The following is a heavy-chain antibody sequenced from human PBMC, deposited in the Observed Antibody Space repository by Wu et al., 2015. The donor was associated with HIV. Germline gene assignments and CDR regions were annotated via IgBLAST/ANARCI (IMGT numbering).Heavy chain of an antibody. CDR3: ARAYCSGGGCYSDAFDL. Sequence: QVQLLQSGAEVKKPGASVKVSCKVSGYTFTDYYMHWVRQAPGLGLEWLGWINPNSSDTNYAQRFQGRVTMTRDTSLSTAYLELRRLRSDDTALYYCARAYCSGGGCYSDAFDLWGQGTMVTVSS. CDR2: INPNSSDT. CDR1: GYTFTDYY. D-gene: IGHD2-15*01. V-gene: IGHV1-2*02. J-gene: IGHJ3*01.